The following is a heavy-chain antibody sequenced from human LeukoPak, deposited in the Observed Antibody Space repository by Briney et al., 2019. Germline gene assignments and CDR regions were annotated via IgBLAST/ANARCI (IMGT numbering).Heavy chain of an antibody. CDR1: GFTFSSYG. CDR2: IRYDGSNK. Sequence: GGSLRLSCAASGFTFSSYGMHWVRQAPGKGLEWVAFIRYDGSNKNYADSVKGRFTISRDNSKNTVYLQMNSLRAEDSALYYCAKDQGYYAGSSDYWGQGTLVTVSS. D-gene: IGHD3-22*01. V-gene: IGHV3-30*02. CDR3: AKDQGYYAGSSDY. J-gene: IGHJ4*02.